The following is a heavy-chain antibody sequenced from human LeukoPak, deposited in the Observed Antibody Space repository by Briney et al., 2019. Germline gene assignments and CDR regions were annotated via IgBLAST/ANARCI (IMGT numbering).Heavy chain of an antibody. Sequence: SETLSLTCAVSGGSISSSNWWSWVRQSPGKGLEWIGEIYHSGSTNYNPSLKSRVTISVDKSKNQFSLKLSSVTAADTAVYYCARGPYYYDSSGYYIPYYGMDVWGQGTTVTVSS. J-gene: IGHJ6*02. CDR2: IYHSGST. V-gene: IGHV4-4*02. CDR1: GGSISSSNW. D-gene: IGHD3-22*01. CDR3: ARGPYYYDSSGYYIPYYGMDV.